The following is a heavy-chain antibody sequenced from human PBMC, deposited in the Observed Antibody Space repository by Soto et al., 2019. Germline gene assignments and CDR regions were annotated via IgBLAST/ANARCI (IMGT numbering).Heavy chain of an antibody. CDR2: IYYSGST. J-gene: IGHJ6*03. Sequence: PSETLSLTCTVSGGSISSYYWSWIRRPPGKGLDWIGYIYYSGSTNYNPSLKSRVTISVDTSKNQFSLKLSSVTAADTAVYYCARRGTSTSSGLALYYYYMDVWGKGTTVTVSS. V-gene: IGHV4-59*08. CDR1: GGSISSYY. CDR3: ARRGTSTSSGLALYYYYMDV. D-gene: IGHD2-2*01.